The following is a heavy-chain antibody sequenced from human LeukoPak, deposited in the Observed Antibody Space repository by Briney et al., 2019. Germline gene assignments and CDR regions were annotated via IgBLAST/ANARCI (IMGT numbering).Heavy chain of an antibody. V-gene: IGHV4-59*01. CDR1: GGSISSYY. D-gene: IGHD5-24*01. Sequence: SETVSLTCTVSGGSISSYYWSWIRQPPGKGLEWIGYIYYSGSTNYNPPLKSRVTISVDTSKNQFSLKLSSVTAADTAVYYCARARDGYYLLWGQGTLVTVSS. CDR2: IYYSGST. J-gene: IGHJ4*02. CDR3: ARARDGYYLL.